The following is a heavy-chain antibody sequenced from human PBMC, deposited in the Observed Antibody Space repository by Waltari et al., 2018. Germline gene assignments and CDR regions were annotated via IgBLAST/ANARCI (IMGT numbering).Heavy chain of an antibody. CDR1: GGSFSGYY. J-gene: IGHJ2*01. Sequence: QVQLQQWGAGLLKPSETLSLTCAVYGGSFSGYYWSWIRQPPGKGLEWIGEINHSGSTNYNPSLKSRVTISVDTSKNQFSLKLSSVTAADTAVYYCARISSHGGYWYFDLWGRGTLVTVSS. CDR2: INHSGST. D-gene: IGHD6-13*01. V-gene: IGHV4-34*01. CDR3: ARISSHGGYWYFDL.